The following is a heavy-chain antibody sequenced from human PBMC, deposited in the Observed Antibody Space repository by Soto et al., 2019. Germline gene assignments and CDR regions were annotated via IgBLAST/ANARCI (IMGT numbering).Heavy chain of an antibody. V-gene: IGHV3-30-3*01. J-gene: IGHJ4*02. Sequence: LXLSCAASAFTFSSYAMHWVRQAPGKGLEWVAVISYDGSNKYYGDSMKGRFTISRDNAKNSLYLEMNSLRAEDTAVYYCARESEDLTSNFDYWGQGTLVTVSS. CDR1: AFTFSSYA. CDR2: ISYDGSNK. CDR3: ARESEDLTSNFDY.